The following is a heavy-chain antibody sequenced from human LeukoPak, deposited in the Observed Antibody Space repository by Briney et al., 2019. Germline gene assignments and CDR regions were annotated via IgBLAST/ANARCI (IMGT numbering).Heavy chain of an antibody. J-gene: IGHJ4*02. CDR3: AKDRWAVAGFDY. Sequence: PGGSLRLSCAASGFTFSTYGMHWVRQAPGKGLEWVTLISYDGSNKYHADSVKGRFTISRDNSKNTLYLQMDSLRVEDTAVYYCAKDRWAVAGFDYWGQGTLVTVSS. CDR2: ISYDGSNK. V-gene: IGHV3-30*18. CDR1: GFTFSTYG. D-gene: IGHD6-19*01.